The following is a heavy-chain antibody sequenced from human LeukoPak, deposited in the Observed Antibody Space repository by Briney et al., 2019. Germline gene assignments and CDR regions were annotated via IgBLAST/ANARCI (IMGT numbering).Heavy chain of an antibody. V-gene: IGHV3-15*01. CDR3: TTGGMTTLTTADY. CDR2: IKSKTDGGTI. Sequence: PGGSLRLSCAASGFTFSNAWMSWVRQAPGKGLEWVGRIKSKTDGGTIDYAAPVKGRFTISRDDSGNTLYLQMNSLKTEDTAVYYCTTGGMTTLTTADYWGQGTLVTVSS. D-gene: IGHD4-17*01. CDR1: GFTFSNAW. J-gene: IGHJ4*02.